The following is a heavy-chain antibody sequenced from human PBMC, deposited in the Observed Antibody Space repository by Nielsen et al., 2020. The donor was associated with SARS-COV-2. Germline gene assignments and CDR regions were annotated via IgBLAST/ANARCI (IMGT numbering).Heavy chain of an antibody. Sequence: SATLSLTCTVSGGSISSGDYYWSWIRQPPGKGLEWIGYIYYSGSTYYNPSLKSRVTISVDTSKNQFSLKLSSVTAADTALYYCARHGGTTLNIRDNWFDPWGQGTLVTVSS. CDR1: GGSISSGDYY. D-gene: IGHD1-7*01. J-gene: IGHJ5*02. V-gene: IGHV4-30-4*01. CDR3: ARHGGTTLNIRDNWFDP. CDR2: IYYSGST.